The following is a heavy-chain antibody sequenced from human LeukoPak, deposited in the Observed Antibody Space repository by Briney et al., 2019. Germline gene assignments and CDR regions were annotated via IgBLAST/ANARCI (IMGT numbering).Heavy chain of an antibody. V-gene: IGHV4-38-2*02. CDR2: IYHSGST. J-gene: IGHJ4*02. D-gene: IGHD4-11*01. CDR3: ARHRGYSNYGGDFDY. CDR1: GYSISSGYY. Sequence: PSETLSLTCTVSGYSISSGYYWGWIRQPPGKGLEWIGSIYHSGSTYYNPSLKSRVTISVDTSKNQFSLKLSSVTAADTAVYYCARHRGYSNYGGDFDYWGQGTLVTVSS.